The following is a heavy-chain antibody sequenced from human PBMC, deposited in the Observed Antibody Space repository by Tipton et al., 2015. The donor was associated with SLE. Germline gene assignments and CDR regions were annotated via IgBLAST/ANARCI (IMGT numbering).Heavy chain of an antibody. D-gene: IGHD3-16*01. Sequence: SLRLSCAASGFTFSSYAMSWVRQAPVKGLEWVSAISGSGGSTYSADSVKGRIAISRDKSKNTVYLQINSLRTEDTAVYYCATGRGRDDGGIDAIDIWGQGTVVTVSS. V-gene: IGHV3-23*01. CDR2: ISGSGGST. CDR1: GFTFSSYA. CDR3: ATGRGRDDGGIDAIDI. J-gene: IGHJ3*02.